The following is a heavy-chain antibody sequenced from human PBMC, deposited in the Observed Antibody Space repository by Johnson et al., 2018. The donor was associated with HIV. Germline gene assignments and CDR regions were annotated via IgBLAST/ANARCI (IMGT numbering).Heavy chain of an antibody. Sequence: QMQLVESGGGVVQPGRSLRLSCAASGFTFSSYAMHWVRQAPGQGLEWVSVISYDGSNKYYADSVKGRFTISSDNSTNTLYLQMNSLRAEDTAVCYCARSPRAAEGAFDIWGQGKMVTVSS. J-gene: IGHJ3*02. V-gene: IGHV3-30*04. CDR2: ISYDGSNK. CDR1: GFTFSSYA. CDR3: ARSPRAAEGAFDI. D-gene: IGHD6-13*01.